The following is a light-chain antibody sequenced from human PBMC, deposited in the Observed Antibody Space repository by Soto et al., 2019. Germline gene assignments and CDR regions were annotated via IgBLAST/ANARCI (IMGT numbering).Light chain of an antibody. J-gene: IGLJ2*01. V-gene: IGLV2-23*02. CDR1: SSDVGSYNF. Sequence: QSALTQPASVSGSPGQSITISCTGTSSDVGSYNFVSWYQQHPGKAPKLMIYGVSGRPPGVSNRFSGSKSGNTASLTISGLQAEDEADYYCCSYAGSSAYVIFGGGTKLTVL. CDR2: GVS. CDR3: CSYAGSSAYVI.